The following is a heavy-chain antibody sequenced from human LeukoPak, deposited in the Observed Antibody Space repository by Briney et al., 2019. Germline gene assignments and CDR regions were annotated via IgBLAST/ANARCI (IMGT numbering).Heavy chain of an antibody. D-gene: IGHD2-21*02. CDR3: AKECGGDCYSGAYYYYGMDV. CDR2: ISGSSGST. V-gene: IGHV3-23*01. Sequence: GGSLRLSCAASGFTFSSYAMSWVRQAPGKGLEWVSAISGSSGSTYYADSVKGRFTISRDNSKNTLYLQMNGLRAEDTAVYYCAKECGGDCYSGAYYYYGMDVWGQGTTVTVSS. J-gene: IGHJ6*02. CDR1: GFTFSSYA.